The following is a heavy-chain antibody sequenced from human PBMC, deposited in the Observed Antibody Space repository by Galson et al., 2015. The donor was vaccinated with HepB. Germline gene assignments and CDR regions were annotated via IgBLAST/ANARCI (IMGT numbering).Heavy chain of an antibody. D-gene: IGHD5-12*01. CDR2: INPNSGGT. J-gene: IGHJ4*02. V-gene: IGHV1-2*02. Sequence: SVKVSCKASGYTFTGYYMHWVRQAPGQGLEWMGWINPNSGGTNYAQKFQGRVTMTRDTSISTAYMELSRLRSDDTAVYYCARDTSRGGGYDFDYWGQGTLVTVSS. CDR3: ARDTSRGGGYDFDY. CDR1: GYTFTGYY.